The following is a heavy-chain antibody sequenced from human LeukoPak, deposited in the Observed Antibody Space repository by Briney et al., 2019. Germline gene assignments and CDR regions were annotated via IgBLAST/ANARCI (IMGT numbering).Heavy chain of an antibody. CDR3: ARVTIAAAGHFDY. D-gene: IGHD6-13*01. V-gene: IGHV4-59*01. CDR1: GGSISSYY. Sequence: SETLSLTCTVSGGSISSYYWSWIRQPPGKGLEWIRYIYYSGSTNYNPSLKSRVTISVDTSKNQFSLKLSSVTAADTAVYYCARVTIAAAGHFDYWGQGTLVTVSS. CDR2: IYYSGST. J-gene: IGHJ4*02.